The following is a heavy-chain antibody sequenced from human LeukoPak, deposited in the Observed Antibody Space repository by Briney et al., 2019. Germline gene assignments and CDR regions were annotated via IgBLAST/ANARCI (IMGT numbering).Heavy chain of an antibody. V-gene: IGHV3-21*01. CDR2: IAGSSGYI. Sequence: GGSLRLSCAASGFTFSSYTMNWVRKAPGKGLEWVTSIAGSSGYISYADSVKGRFTISRDNAKKSLYLQMTSLTAEDTAVYYCARDRGAYCGGDCYLGFDYWGRGTLVTVSS. J-gene: IGHJ4*01. D-gene: IGHD2-21*02. CDR1: GFTFSSYT. CDR3: ARDRGAYCGGDCYLGFDY.